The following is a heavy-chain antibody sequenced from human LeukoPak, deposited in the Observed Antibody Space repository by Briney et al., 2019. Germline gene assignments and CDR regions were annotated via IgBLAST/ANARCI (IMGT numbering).Heavy chain of an antibody. CDR1: GFTVSSNY. CDR2: IYSGGST. V-gene: IGHV3-53*05. D-gene: IGHD3-3*01. Sequence: GGSLRLSCAASGFTVSSNYMSWVRQAPGKGLEWVSVIYSGGSTYYADSVKGRFTISRDNSKNTLYLQMNSLRAEDTAVYYCAIFGVVIIPDHLQQANWFDPWGQGTLVTVSS. J-gene: IGHJ5*02. CDR3: AIFGVVIIPDHLQQANWFDP.